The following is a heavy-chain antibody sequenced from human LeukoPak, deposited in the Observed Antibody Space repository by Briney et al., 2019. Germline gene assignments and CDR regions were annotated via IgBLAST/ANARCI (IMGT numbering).Heavy chain of an antibody. V-gene: IGHV4-39*01. Sequence: PSETLSLTCTVSGGSISSSNYYWGWIRQPPGKGLEWIGSIYYSGSTYYNPSLKSRVTISVDKSKNQFSLKLSSVAAAETAVYYCARQSLLTYSSSWYGLDAFDIWGQGTMVTVSS. D-gene: IGHD6-13*01. CDR3: ARQSLLTYSSSWYGLDAFDI. CDR2: IYYSGST. CDR1: GGSISSSNYY. J-gene: IGHJ3*02.